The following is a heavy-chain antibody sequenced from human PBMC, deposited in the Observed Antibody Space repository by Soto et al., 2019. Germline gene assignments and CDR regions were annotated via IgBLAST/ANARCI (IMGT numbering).Heavy chain of an antibody. CDR2: ISSSSSTI. D-gene: IGHD3-3*01. CDR3: ARGYYDFFLYYFDY. CDR1: GFTFSSYS. V-gene: IGHV3-48*01. J-gene: IGHJ4*02. Sequence: GGSLRLSCAASGFTFSSYSMNWVRQAPGKGLEWVSYISSSSSTIYYADSVKGRFTISRDNAKNSLYLQMNSLRAEDTAVYYCARGYYDFFLYYFDYWGQGTLVTVSS.